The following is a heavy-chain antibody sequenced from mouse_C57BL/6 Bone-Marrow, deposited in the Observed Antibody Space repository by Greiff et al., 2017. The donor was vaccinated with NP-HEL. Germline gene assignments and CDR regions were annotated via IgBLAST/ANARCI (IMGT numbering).Heavy chain of an antibody. CDR2: IDPSDSYT. V-gene: IGHV1-69*01. J-gene: IGHJ2*01. CDR1: GYTFTSYW. CDR3: ARGSIYTGY. Sequence: QVQLQQSGAELVMPGASVKLSCKASGYTFTSYWMHWVKQRPGQGLEWIGEIDPSDSYTNYNQKFKGKSTLTVDKSSSTAYMQRSSLTSEDSAFYYSARGSIYTGYWGQGATLTVSS. D-gene: IGHD1-1*01.